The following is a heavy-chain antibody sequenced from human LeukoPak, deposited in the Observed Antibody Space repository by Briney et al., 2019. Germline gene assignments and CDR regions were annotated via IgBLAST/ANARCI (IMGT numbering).Heavy chain of an antibody. Sequence: GGSLRLSCAASGFTFSSYWMSWVRQAPGKGLEWVANIKQDGSEKYYVDSVKGRFTISRDNAKNSLYLQMNSLRAEDTAVYYCARDITIFGVVIRYFDYWGQGTLVTVSS. J-gene: IGHJ4*02. V-gene: IGHV3-7*03. D-gene: IGHD3-3*01. CDR3: ARDITIFGVVIRYFDY. CDR1: GFTFSSYW. CDR2: IKQDGSEK.